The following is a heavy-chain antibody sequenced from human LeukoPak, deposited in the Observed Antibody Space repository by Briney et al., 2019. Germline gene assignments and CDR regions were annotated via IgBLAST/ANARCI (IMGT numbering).Heavy chain of an antibody. Sequence: ASVKVSCKASGYTFTGYYMHWVRQAPGQGLEWMGRINPNSGGTNYAQKFQGWVTMTRDTSISTAYMELRSLRSDDTAVYYCASIYCSSTSCYGPVDYWGQGTLVTVSS. CDR1: GYTFTGYY. CDR2: INPNSGGT. D-gene: IGHD2-2*01. V-gene: IGHV1-2*04. J-gene: IGHJ4*02. CDR3: ASIYCSSTSCYGPVDY.